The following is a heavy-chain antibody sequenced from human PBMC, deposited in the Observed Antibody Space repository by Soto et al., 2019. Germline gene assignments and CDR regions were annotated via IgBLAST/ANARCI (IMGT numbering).Heavy chain of an antibody. CDR2: ISQTGGT. V-gene: IGHV4-34*01. J-gene: IGHJ3*02. Sequence: PSETLSLTCAVYGASLSGYDWSWVRQPPGKGLEWIGEISQTGGTNYDPSLKGRVSISIDTSKNQFSLRLSSVTAADTAIYYCARDPNANAFDIWGRGTMVT. CDR3: ARDPNANAFDI. CDR1: GASLSGYD.